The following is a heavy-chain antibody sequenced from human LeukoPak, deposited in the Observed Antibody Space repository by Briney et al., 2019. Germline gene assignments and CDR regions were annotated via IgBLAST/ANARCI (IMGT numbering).Heavy chain of an antibody. J-gene: IGHJ4*02. CDR3: ARRAGGYSHPYDY. CDR2: INHSGST. CDR1: GGSFSGYY. D-gene: IGHD4-23*01. V-gene: IGHV4-34*01. Sequence: SETLSLTCAVYGGSFSGYYWSWIRQPPGKGLEWLGEINHSGSTNYNPSLKSRVTISVDTSKNQFSLKLSSVTAADTAVYYCARRAGGYSHPYDYWGQGILVTVSS.